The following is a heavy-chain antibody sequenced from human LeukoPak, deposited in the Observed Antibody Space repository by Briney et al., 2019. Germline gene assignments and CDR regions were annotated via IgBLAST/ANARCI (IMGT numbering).Heavy chain of an antibody. CDR1: GFTFSSYG. CDR3: AKDAQWLVLGGPGLLDY. Sequence: PGGSLRLSCAASGFTFSSYGMHWVRQAPGKGLEGVTFIQYDGSNKYYVDSVRGRFTISRDNSKNTLYLQMNSLRAEDTAVYYCAKDAQWLVLGGPGLLDYWGQGTLVTVSS. D-gene: IGHD6-19*01. CDR2: IQYDGSNK. V-gene: IGHV3-30*02. J-gene: IGHJ4*02.